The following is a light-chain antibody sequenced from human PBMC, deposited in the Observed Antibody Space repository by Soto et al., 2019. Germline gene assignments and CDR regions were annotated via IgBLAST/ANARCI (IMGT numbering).Light chain of an antibody. CDR1: QSVSSD. Sequence: ELVMTQSPATLSVSPGERATLSCRASQSVSSDLAWYQQKTGQAPRILIYGESTRATGIPDRFSGSGSGTELTLTISRLQPEDVATYYCQKYNSAPLTFGGGTKVDIK. CDR2: GES. CDR3: QKYNSAPLT. V-gene: IGKV3-15*01. J-gene: IGKJ4*01.